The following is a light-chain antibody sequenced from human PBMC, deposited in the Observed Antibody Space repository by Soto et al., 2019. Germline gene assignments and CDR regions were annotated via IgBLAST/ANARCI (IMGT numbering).Light chain of an antibody. CDR2: THN. CDR1: SSNIGAGYD. Sequence: QSALTQPPSVSGAPGQWVTISCTGSSSNIGAGYDVHWYLQVPGTAPKLLVYTHNNRPSGVPDRFSGSTSGTSASLAITGLQSEDEADYYCQSYDSRLSAYVFGTGTKVTVL. J-gene: IGLJ1*01. V-gene: IGLV1-40*01. CDR3: QSYDSRLSAYV.